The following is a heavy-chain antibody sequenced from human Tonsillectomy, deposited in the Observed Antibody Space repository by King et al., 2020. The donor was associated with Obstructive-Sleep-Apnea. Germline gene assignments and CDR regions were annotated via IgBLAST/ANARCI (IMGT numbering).Heavy chain of an antibody. J-gene: IGHJ4*02. V-gene: IGHV3-48*04. D-gene: IGHD3-22*01. CDR3: ARGQVVVIRGGFDY. CDR1: GFTFSSYS. CDR2: ISSSSSTI. Sequence: VQLVESGGGLVQPGGSLRLSCAASGFTFSSYSMNWVRQAPGKGLEWVSYISSSSSTIYYADYVKGRFTISRDNAKNSLYLQMNSLRAEDTAVYYCARGQVVVIRGGFDYWSQGTLVTVSS.